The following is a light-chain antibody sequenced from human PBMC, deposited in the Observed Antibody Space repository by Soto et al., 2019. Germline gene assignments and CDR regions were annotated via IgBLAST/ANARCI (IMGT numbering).Light chain of an antibody. Sequence: EIVMTQSPATLSLSSGERATLSCRASQSVVSNLAWYQQKPAQAPRLLIYGASTRATGLPARFSGSGSGTEFSLTISSLQSEDFAGDYCQQYNSWPLTFGGGTKVEIK. J-gene: IGKJ4*01. CDR2: GAS. V-gene: IGKV3-15*01. CDR1: QSVVSN. CDR3: QQYNSWPLT.